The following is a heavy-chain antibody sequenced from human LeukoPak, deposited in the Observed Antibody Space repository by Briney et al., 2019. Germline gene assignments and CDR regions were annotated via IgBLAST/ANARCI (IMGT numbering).Heavy chain of an antibody. V-gene: IGHV3-74*01. J-gene: IGHJ4*02. CDR1: GFSFSGYW. Sequence: GGSLRLSCAASGFSFSGYWWHWVRQAPGKGLVWVSRVSSDGNSTNYADSVKGRFTISRDNTNNTLYLQMNSLRAEDTAVYYCARGATNTRDLHYWGQGTLVTVSS. CDR3: ARGATNTRDLHY. CDR2: VSSDGNST. D-gene: IGHD1/OR15-1a*01.